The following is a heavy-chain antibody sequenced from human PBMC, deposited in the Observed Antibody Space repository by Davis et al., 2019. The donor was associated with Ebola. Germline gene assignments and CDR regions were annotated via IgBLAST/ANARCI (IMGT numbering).Heavy chain of an antibody. V-gene: IGHV4-39*07. J-gene: IGHJ3*02. CDR2: IYYSGST. Sequence: SETLSLTCTVSGGSISSSSYYWGWIRQPPGKGLEWIGSIYYSGSTYYNTSLKSRVTISVDPSKNQFSLKLSSVTAADTAVYYCARDLSIAVAGTRFVLRHDAFDIWGQGTMVTVSS. CDR1: GGSISSSSYY. CDR3: ARDLSIAVAGTRFVLRHDAFDI. D-gene: IGHD6-19*01.